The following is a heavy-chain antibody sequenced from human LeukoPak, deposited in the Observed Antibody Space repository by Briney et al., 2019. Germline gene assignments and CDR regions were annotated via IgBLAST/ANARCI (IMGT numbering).Heavy chain of an antibody. Sequence: SVKVSCKASGYTFTSYYMHWVRQAPGQGLEWMGGIIPIFGTANYAQKFQGRVTITADKSTSTAYMELSSLRSEDTAVYYCARSATTRPFDYWGQGTLVTVSS. CDR2: IIPIFGTA. CDR3: ARSATTRPFDY. J-gene: IGHJ4*02. CDR1: GYTFTSYY. V-gene: IGHV1-69*06. D-gene: IGHD2-15*01.